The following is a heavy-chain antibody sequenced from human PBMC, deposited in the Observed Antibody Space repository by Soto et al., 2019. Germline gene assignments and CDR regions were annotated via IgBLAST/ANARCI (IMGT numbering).Heavy chain of an antibody. CDR2: IYYSGST. Sequence: PSETLSLTCTVSGGSISSSSYYWGWIRQPPGKGLEWIGSIYYSGSTYYNPSLKSRVTISVDTSKNQFSLKLSSVTAADTAVYYCARLRRPLGYYDSSGYGDYWGQGTLVTVSS. CDR3: ARLRRPLGYYDSSGYGDY. D-gene: IGHD3-22*01. CDR1: GGSISSSSYY. V-gene: IGHV4-39*01. J-gene: IGHJ4*02.